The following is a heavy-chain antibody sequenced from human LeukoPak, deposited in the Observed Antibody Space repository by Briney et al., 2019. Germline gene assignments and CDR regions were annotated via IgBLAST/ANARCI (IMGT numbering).Heavy chain of an antibody. V-gene: IGHV4-59*01. CDR2: IYYSGST. J-gene: IGHJ4*02. CDR1: GGSISSYY. D-gene: IGHD3-3*01. Sequence: PSETLSLTCTVSGGSISSYYWSWIRQPPGKGLEWIGYIYYSGSTNYNPSLKSRVTISVDTSKNQFSLKLSSVTAADTAVYYCARGGYYDFWSGSDELGYWGQGTLVTVSS. CDR3: ARGGYYDFWSGSDELGY.